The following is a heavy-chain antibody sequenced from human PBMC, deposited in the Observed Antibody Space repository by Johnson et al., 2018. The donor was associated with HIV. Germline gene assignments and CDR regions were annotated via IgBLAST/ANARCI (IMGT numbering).Heavy chain of an antibody. CDR1: GFTFSSYW. Sequence: VQLVESGGGLVQPGGSLRLSCAASGFTFSSYWMSWVRQAPGKGLEWVANIKQDGSEKCYGDSVKGRFTISRDNAKNSLYLQMNSLRAGDTAVYYCARGGRGVRITMIVVVPNDAFDIWGQGTMVTVSS. CDR2: IKQDGSEK. J-gene: IGHJ3*02. D-gene: IGHD3-22*01. CDR3: ARGGRGVRITMIVVVPNDAFDI. V-gene: IGHV3-7*01.